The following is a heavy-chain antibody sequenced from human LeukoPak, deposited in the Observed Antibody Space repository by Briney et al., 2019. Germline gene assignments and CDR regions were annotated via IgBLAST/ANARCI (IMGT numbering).Heavy chain of an antibody. V-gene: IGHV1-69*13. CDR2: IIPIFGTA. Sequence: SVKVSCKASGGTFSSYAISWVRQAPGQGLEWMGGIIPIFGTANYAQKFQGRVTITADESTSTAYMELSSLRSEDTAVYYCARVMTVENWFDPWGQGTLVTVSS. J-gene: IGHJ5*02. CDR3: ARVMTVENWFDP. CDR1: GGTFSSYA. D-gene: IGHD3-22*01.